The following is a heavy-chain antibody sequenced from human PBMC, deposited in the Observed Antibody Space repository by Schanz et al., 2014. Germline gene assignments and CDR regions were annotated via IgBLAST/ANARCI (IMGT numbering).Heavy chain of an antibody. CDR1: GGSFSSNY. D-gene: IGHD4-17*01. CDR3: ARDRGHGDLPGDI. J-gene: IGHJ3*02. CDR2: ISYSGST. V-gene: IGHV4-34*02. Sequence: QVQLQQWGAGLLKPSETLSLTCAVYGGSFSSNYWSWIRQHPGKGLEWIGFISYSGSTYYNPSLKSRVTIAVDTSKNQFSLNLSSATAADTAVYYCARDRGHGDLPGDIWGQGTMVTVSS.